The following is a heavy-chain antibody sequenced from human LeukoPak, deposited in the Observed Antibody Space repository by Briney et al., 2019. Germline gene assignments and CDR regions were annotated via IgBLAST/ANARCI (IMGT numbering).Heavy chain of an antibody. V-gene: IGHV1-18*01. CDR3: ARSKFEWELLSWFDP. J-gene: IGHJ5*02. D-gene: IGHD1-26*01. CDR1: GYTFSSYG. Sequence: ASVKVSCKASGYTFSSYGISWVRQAPGQGLEWMGWISPYNGNTNYAQKLQGRLTMTTDTSTSTVYMELRSLSSDDTAVYYCARSKFEWELLSWFDPWGQGTLVTVSS. CDR2: ISPYNGNT.